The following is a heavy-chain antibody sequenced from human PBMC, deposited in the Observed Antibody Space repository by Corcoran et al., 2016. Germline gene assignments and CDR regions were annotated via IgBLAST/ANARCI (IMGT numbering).Heavy chain of an antibody. Sequence: QVTLKESGPALVKPTQTLTLTCTCSGFSLSTSGMRVSWIRQPPGKALEWLARIDWDDDKFYTTTLKTRLTISKDTSKNQVVLTMTNMDPVDTATYYCARDNTATGPFDYWGQGTLVAVSS. D-gene: IGHD5-18*01. CDR2: IDWDDDK. V-gene: IGHV2-70*04. CDR3: ARDNTATGPFDY. J-gene: IGHJ4*02. CDR1: GFSLSTSGMR.